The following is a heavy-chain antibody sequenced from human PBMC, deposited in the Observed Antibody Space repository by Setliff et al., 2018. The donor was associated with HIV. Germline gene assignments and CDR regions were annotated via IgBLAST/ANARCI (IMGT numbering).Heavy chain of an antibody. J-gene: IGHJ6*02. D-gene: IGHD5-18*01. CDR1: GFTFSSYW. CDR2: IKQDGSEK. V-gene: IGHV3-7*03. CDR3: AREKGNVDSSMVLYYYYGMDV. Sequence: GGSLRLSCAASGFTFSSYWMSWVRQAPGKGLEWVANIKQDGSEKYYVDSVRGRFTISRDTSKNTLYLQMNSLRAEDTAVYYCAREKGNVDSSMVLYYYYGMDVWGQGTTVTVSS.